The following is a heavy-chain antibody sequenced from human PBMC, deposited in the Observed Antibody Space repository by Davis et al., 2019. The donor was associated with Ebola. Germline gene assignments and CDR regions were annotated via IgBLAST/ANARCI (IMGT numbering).Heavy chain of an antibody. D-gene: IGHD2-15*01. CDR2: INAGNGNT. CDR3: ARGGYCSGGSCYYYYGMDV. J-gene: IGHJ6*04. V-gene: IGHV1-3*01. Sequence: ASVKVSCKASGYTFTSYAMHWVRQAPGQRLEWMGWINAGNGNTKYSQKFQGRVTITRDTSASTAYMELSSLRSEDTAMYYCARGGYCSGGSCYYYYGMDVWGKGTTVTVSS. CDR1: GYTFTSYA.